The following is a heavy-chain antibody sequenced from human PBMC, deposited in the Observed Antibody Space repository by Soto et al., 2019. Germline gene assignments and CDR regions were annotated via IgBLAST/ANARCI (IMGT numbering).Heavy chain of an antibody. CDR1: GFSFSSYG. J-gene: IGHJ4*02. D-gene: IGHD3-16*01. Sequence: GGSLRLSCAASGFSFSSYGMHWVRQAPAKGLEWVAFISHDGSNDYYADSVKGRYTISRDNSKNTVYLQMNSLRVEDTAVYYCATDANEYLWEYYFDFWGQGTLVTVPS. CDR3: ATDANEYLWEYYFDF. CDR2: ISHDGSND. V-gene: IGHV3-30*03.